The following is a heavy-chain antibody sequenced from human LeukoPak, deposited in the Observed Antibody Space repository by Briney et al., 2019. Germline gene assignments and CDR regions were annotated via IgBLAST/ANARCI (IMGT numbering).Heavy chain of an antibody. J-gene: IGHJ5*02. D-gene: IGHD6-19*01. CDR2: IRPSGDNT. Sequence: GGSLRLSCAASGFTFSSYDMTWVRQAPGRGLEWVSSIRPSGDNTYYGDSVKGRFTISRDNFKNTVYLQMNNMRVDDTAVYCCARVAGWHWFDPWGQGTLVTVSS. CDR3: ARVAGWHWFDP. CDR1: GFTFSSYD. V-gene: IGHV3-23*01.